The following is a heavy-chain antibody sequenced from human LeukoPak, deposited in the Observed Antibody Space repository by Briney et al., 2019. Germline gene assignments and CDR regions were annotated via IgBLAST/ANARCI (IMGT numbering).Heavy chain of an antibody. D-gene: IGHD1-7*01. CDR3: ARLYGNYQNYFDY. V-gene: IGHV4-39*07. Sequence: SETLSLTCTVSGGSISSSPYYWGWIRQPPGKGLEWIGSIYYSGTTHYNPSLESRVTISVDTSKNQFSLKLRSVTAADTAVYYCARLYGNYQNYFDYWGQGTLVAVSS. J-gene: IGHJ4*02. CDR2: IYYSGTT. CDR1: GGSISSSPYY.